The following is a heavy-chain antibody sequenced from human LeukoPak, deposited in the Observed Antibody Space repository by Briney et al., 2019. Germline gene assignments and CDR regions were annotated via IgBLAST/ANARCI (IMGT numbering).Heavy chain of an antibody. CDR1: GFTFSSYA. V-gene: IGHV3-23*01. CDR2: MSGSGGST. D-gene: IGHD2-2*01. CDR3: AKDDRYIVVVLNQIDY. Sequence: GGSLRLSCAASGFTFSSYAMSWVRQAPGKGLEWVSAMSGSGGSTYYVDSVKGRFTISRDNSKNTMYLQMNSLRAEDTAVYYCAKDDRYIVVVLNQIDYWGQGTLVTVSS. J-gene: IGHJ4*02.